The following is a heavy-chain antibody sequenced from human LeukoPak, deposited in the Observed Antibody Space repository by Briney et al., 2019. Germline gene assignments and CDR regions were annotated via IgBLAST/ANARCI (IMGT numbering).Heavy chain of an antibody. J-gene: IGHJ4*02. D-gene: IGHD2-8*01. CDR3: AKGHCTNGICWLD. CDR2: IYSAGST. V-gene: IGHV3-53*01. Sequence: QPGGSLRLSCAASGFTVSSTYMSWVRQAPGKGLEWVSIIYSAGSTYYADSVEGRFTISRDNSKNTLYLQMNSLRAEDTAVYYCAKGHCTNGICWLDWGQGTLVTVSS. CDR1: GFTVSSTY.